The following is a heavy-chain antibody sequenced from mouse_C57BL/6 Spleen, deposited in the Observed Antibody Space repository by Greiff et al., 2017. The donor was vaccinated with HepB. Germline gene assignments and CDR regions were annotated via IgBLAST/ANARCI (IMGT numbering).Heavy chain of an antibody. CDR1: GFTFSDYY. J-gene: IGHJ4*01. CDR2: INYDGSST. Sequence: EVQLVESEGGLVQPGSSMKLSCTASGFTFSDYYMAWVRQVPEKGLEWVANINYDGSSTYYLDSLKSRFIISRDNAKNILYLQMSSLKSEDTATYYCARDQDPYAMDYWGQGTSVTVSS. CDR3: ARDQDPYAMDY. V-gene: IGHV5-16*01. D-gene: IGHD3-2*02.